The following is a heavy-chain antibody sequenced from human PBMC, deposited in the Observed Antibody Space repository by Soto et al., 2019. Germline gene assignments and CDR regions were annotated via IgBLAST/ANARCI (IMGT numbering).Heavy chain of an antibody. CDR3: AKETGYSYGFQPNALDV. J-gene: IGHJ6*02. CDR1: GFTFSRYA. Sequence: PGGSLRLSCAGSGFTFSRYAMNWVRQAPGKGLEWVSIISSRGDRTSYAESVKGRFTISRDDSKNTLFLHMNSLGAEDTAVYYCAKETGYSYGFQPNALDVWGQGTLVTVSS. CDR2: ISSRGDRT. V-gene: IGHV3-23*01. D-gene: IGHD5-18*01.